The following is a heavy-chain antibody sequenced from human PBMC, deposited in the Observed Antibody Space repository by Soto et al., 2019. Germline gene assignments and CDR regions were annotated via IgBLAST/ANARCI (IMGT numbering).Heavy chain of an antibody. Sequence: QITLKESGPTLVKPTQSLTLTCTVSGFSLSGDGVGVGWIRQPPGKALEWLALIYWDDDQRYSPSLKTRLTITKDTSKNQVVLTMTNMDSVDTATYYCAHAFGGTSWPNDAFDMWGQGTVVTVSS. CDR3: AHAFGGTSWPNDAFDM. J-gene: IGHJ3*02. V-gene: IGHV2-5*02. CDR2: IYWDDDQ. D-gene: IGHD2-2*01. CDR1: GFSLSGDGVG.